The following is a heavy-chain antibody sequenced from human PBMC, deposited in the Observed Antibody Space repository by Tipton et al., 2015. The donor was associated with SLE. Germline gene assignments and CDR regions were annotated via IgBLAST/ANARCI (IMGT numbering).Heavy chain of an antibody. D-gene: IGHD1-7*01. CDR3: ARGPPPTGATGWYYYYYYMDV. CDR2: IYFSGST. CDR1: GGSINSHY. Sequence: GLVKPSETLSLTCSVSGGSINSHYWIWFRQPPGKGLEYIGNIYFSGSTNYNPSLKSRVTISIDTSKGQVSLKLSSVTAADTAVYYCARGPPPTGATGWYYYYYYMDVWGKGTTVTVSS. J-gene: IGHJ6*03. V-gene: IGHV4-59*11.